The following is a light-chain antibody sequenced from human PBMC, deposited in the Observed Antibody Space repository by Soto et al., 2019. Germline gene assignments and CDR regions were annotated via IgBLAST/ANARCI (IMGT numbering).Light chain of an antibody. CDR3: CSYAGSSTNYV. CDR2: EGS. Sequence: QSALTQPASVSGSPGQSITISCTGTSSDVGSYNLVSWYQQHPGKAPKLMIYEGSKRPSGVSNSFSGSKSGNTASLTISGLQAEDEADYYCCSYAGSSTNYVFGTGTKVTAL. J-gene: IGLJ1*01. V-gene: IGLV2-23*01. CDR1: SSDVGSYNL.